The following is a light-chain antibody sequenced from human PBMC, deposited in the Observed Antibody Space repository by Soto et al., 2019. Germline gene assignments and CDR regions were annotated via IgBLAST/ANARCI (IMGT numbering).Light chain of an antibody. V-gene: IGLV2-14*01. CDR2: EVG. CDR3: SSYASNSSTYV. J-gene: IGLJ1*01. Sequence: QSVLTQPASVSGSPGQSITISCTGTSSDVGGYDYVSWYQQHPGKAPKLMIYEVGNRPSGVSNRFSGSKSGNTASLTISGLQAEDEADYYCSSYASNSSTYVFGTGTKLNVL. CDR1: SSDVGGYDY.